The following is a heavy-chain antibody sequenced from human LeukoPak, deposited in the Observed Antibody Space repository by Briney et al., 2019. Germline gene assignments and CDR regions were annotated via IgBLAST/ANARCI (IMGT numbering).Heavy chain of an antibody. CDR1: GDSISLSFYY. D-gene: IGHD6-19*01. V-gene: IGHV4-39*07. Sequence: SETLSLTCSVSGDSISLSFYYWGWIRQPPGKALEWIGSVYYSGTTSYNPSLKSRVTISVDMSKNHFSLRLRSVAAADTAMYYCARGTLYRGWSYYLDFWGQGSQVTVSS. CDR2: VYYSGTT. CDR3: ARGTLYRGWSYYLDF. J-gene: IGHJ4*02.